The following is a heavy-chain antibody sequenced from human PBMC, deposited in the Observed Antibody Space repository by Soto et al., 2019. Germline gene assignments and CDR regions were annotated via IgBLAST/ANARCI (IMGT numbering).Heavy chain of an antibody. Sequence: QVQLQESGPGLVKPSETLSLTCTVSGGSISSYYWSWIRQPPGKGLEWIGYIYYSGSTNYNPSLKSRVTISVDTSKNQFSLKLSSVTAADTAVYYCARAPRGYCSGGSCYPFDYWDQGTLVTVSS. V-gene: IGHV4-59*01. D-gene: IGHD2-15*01. CDR3: ARAPRGYCSGGSCYPFDY. J-gene: IGHJ4*02. CDR2: IYYSGST. CDR1: GGSISSYY.